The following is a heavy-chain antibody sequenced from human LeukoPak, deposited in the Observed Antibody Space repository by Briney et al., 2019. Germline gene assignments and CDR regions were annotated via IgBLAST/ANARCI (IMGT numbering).Heavy chain of an antibody. D-gene: IGHD6-13*01. J-gene: IGHJ4*02. Sequence: GGSLRLSCAASGFTFSDYYMSWIRQAPGKGLEWVSYISSRSSSTSYADSVKGRFTISRDNAKKSLYLQMNSLRAEDTAVYYCAREIAAAGTDYWGQGTPVTVSS. CDR1: GFTFSDYY. CDR2: ISSRSSST. CDR3: AREIAAAGTDY. V-gene: IGHV3-11*05.